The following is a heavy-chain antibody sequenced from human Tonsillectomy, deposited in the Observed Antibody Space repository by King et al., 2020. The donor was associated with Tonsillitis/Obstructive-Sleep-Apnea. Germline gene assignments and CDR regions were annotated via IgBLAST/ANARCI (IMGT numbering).Heavy chain of an antibody. CDR1: GGAVSSGDYH. CDR2: IDYRGST. CDR3: ARQLGRWVRAFDI. V-gene: IGHV4-39*01. D-gene: IGHD3-10*01. J-gene: IGHJ3*02. Sequence: QLQESGPGLVKPSETLSLTCTVSGGAVSSGDYHWGWIRQPPGKGLEWIGSIDYRGSTYYNRSLKSRDTISVDTSKNQFSLTVYSLTAADTAVYYCARQLGRWVRAFDIWGQGTLVTVSS.